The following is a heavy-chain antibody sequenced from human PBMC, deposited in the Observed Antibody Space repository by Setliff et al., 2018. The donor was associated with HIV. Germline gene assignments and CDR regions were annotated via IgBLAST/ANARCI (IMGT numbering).Heavy chain of an antibody. D-gene: IGHD4-4*01. CDR3: ARDRPGDGGNYQIDY. CDR1: GGTFSSHA. Sequence: SVKVSCKASGGTFSSHAISWVRQAPGQGLEWMGGIIPIFGTANYAQKFQGRVTITTDESTSTAYMELSWLSSDDTAVYYCARDRPGDGGNYQIDYWGQGTLVTVSS. CDR2: IIPIFGTA. V-gene: IGHV1-69*05. J-gene: IGHJ4*02.